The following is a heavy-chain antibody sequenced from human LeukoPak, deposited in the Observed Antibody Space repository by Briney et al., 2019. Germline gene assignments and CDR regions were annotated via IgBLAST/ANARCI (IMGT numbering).Heavy chain of an antibody. J-gene: IGHJ4*02. CDR1: GFTFSSYW. D-gene: IGHD3-22*01. V-gene: IGHV3-74*01. CDR2: INSDGSST. Sequence: PGGSLRLSCAASGFTFSSYWMHWVRQAPGKGLVWVSRINSDGSSTSYADSVKGRFTISRDNAENTLYLQMNSLRAEDTAVYYCAKDRHYQSNVLGNWGQGTLVTVSS. CDR3: AKDRHYQSNVLGN.